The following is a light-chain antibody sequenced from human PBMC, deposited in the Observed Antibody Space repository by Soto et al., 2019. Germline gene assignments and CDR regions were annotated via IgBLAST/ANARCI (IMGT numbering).Light chain of an antibody. CDR2: DAS. Sequence: ASQSLINYLAWYQQKPGQAPRLLICDASSRATGIPARVSGSGSGTDITLPLTRLEPDHCAVDYSHLRDSSSITFVQGTRLEIK. V-gene: IGKV3-11*01. J-gene: IGKJ5*01. CDR3: HLRDSSSIT. CDR1: QSLINY.